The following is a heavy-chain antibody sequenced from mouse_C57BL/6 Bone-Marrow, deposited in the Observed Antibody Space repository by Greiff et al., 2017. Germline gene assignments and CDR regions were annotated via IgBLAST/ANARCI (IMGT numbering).Heavy chain of an antibody. CDR2: IDPSDSYT. CDR1: GYTFTSYW. CDR3: AILLRYTFDV. J-gene: IGHJ1*03. V-gene: IGHV1-69*01. D-gene: IGHD1-1*01. Sequence: QVQLQQPGAELVMPGASVKLSCKASGYTFTSYWMHWVKKRPGQGLEWIGEIDPSDSYTNYNQKFKGKSTLTVDKSSSTAYMQLSSLTSEDSAVYYCAILLRYTFDVWGTGTTVTVSS.